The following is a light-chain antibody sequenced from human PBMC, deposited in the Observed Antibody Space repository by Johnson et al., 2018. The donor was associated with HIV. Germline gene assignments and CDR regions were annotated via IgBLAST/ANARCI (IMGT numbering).Light chain of an antibody. V-gene: IGLV1-51*02. J-gene: IGLJ1*01. Sequence: VLTQPPSVSAAPGQKVTISCSGSSSNIGNNYVSWYQQLPGTAPNLLIYENNKRPSGIPDRFSGSTSCTSATLGITGLQTGDEADYYCGTWDSSLSAYVFGTGTKVTVL. CDR3: GTWDSSLSAYV. CDR1: SSNIGNNY. CDR2: ENN.